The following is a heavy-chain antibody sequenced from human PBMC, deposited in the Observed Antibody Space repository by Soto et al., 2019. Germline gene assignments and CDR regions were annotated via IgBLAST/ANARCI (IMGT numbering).Heavy chain of an antibody. CDR3: ARDREAAAGDPPDGFDI. CDR1: GYTFTGHY. J-gene: IGHJ3*02. D-gene: IGHD6-13*01. CDR2: INSNSGDT. V-gene: IGHV1-2*02. Sequence: ASVKVSCKAYGYTFTGHYMHWVRQAPGQGPEWMGWINSNSGDTEYAQKFQGRVTMTRDTSISTAYMELSGLRYDDTTLYYCARDREAAAGDPPDGFDIWGQGTLVTVSS.